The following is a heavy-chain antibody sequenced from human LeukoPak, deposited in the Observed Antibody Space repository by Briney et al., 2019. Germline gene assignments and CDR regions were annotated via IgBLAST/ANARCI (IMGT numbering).Heavy chain of an antibody. J-gene: IGHJ5*02. V-gene: IGHV1-2*02. CDR2: INPNSGGT. Sequence: ASVKVSCKASGYTFTGYYMHWVRQAPGKGLEGMGWINPNSGGTNYAQKFQGRVTMTRDTSISTAYMELSRLRSDDTAVYYCARDHPRTNWFDPWGQGTLVTVSS. CDR3: ARDHPRTNWFDP. CDR1: GYTFTGYY.